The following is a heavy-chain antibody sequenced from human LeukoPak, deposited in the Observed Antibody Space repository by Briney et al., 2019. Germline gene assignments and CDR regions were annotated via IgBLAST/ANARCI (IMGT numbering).Heavy chain of an antibody. CDR2: ISYDGTNE. V-gene: IGHV3-30*04. J-gene: IGHJ4*02. CDR3: ARDASSDYDLGRYYFDH. D-gene: IGHD5-12*01. Sequence: GGSLRLSCEASGFTFSRYAIHWVRQAPGKGLEGVAVISYDGTNEYFADSVKGRFTISRSNSKNTVYLQMNSLRTEDTALYYCARDASSDYDLGRYYFDHWGQGTLVTVSS. CDR1: GFTFSRYA.